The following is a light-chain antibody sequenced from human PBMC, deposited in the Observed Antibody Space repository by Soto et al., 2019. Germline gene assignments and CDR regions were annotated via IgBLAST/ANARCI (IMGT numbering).Light chain of an antibody. V-gene: IGKV1-9*01. CDR2: GAS. J-gene: IGKJ4*01. Sequence: IQLTQSPSSLSASVGDTVTITCRASQVIENSLVWHQQKPGKAPKLLIYGASTLQSGVPSRFSGSVSGTDFTLTISRLQPEDFATYYCQQLKSYPLTFGGGTKVEIK. CDR3: QQLKSYPLT. CDR1: QVIENS.